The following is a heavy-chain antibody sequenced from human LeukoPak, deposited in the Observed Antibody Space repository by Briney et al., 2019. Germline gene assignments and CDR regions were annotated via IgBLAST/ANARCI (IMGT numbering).Heavy chain of an antibody. CDR2: ITDSSSTT. J-gene: IGHJ4*02. V-gene: IGHV3-48*04. D-gene: IGHD6-19*01. Sequence: GESLRLSCAASGFSFSSYAMNWVRQAPGKGLEWISYITDSSSTTYYADSVKGRFTISRDNADNSLYLQMNSLRAEDTAVYYCVARGGWARFDYWGQGTLVTVSS. CDR1: GFSFSSYA. CDR3: VARGGWARFDY.